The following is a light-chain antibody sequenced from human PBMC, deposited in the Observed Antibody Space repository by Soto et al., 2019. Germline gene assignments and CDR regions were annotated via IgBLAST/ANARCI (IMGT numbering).Light chain of an antibody. Sequence: EMVLTQSPATLSVSPGERVTLSCRASQSVRSNLAWYQQKPGQAPRLLIYGASTRATGIPARFSGSGSGTEFTLTISSLQSEDFAVYYCQEYNNWPPYAFGQGTKLEIK. V-gene: IGKV3-15*01. CDR2: GAS. J-gene: IGKJ2*01. CDR1: QSVRSN. CDR3: QEYNNWPPYA.